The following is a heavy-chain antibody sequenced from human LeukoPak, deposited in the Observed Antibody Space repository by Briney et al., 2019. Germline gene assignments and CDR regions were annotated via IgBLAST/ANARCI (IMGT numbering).Heavy chain of an antibody. Sequence: SETLSLTCAVYGGSFSDYYWSWIRQPPGKGLEWIGEVNHSGNTNYNPSLKSRVTISIDTSNNYFSLKLSSVTAADTAVYYCAGDTEMSAVFDSWGQGTLVTVSP. CDR3: AGDTEMSAVFDS. D-gene: IGHD5-18*01. J-gene: IGHJ4*02. CDR2: VNHSGNT. CDR1: GGSFSDYY. V-gene: IGHV4-34*01.